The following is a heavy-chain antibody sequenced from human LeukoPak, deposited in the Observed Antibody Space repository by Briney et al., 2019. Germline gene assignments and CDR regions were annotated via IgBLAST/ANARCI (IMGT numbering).Heavy chain of an antibody. J-gene: IGHJ4*02. D-gene: IGHD6-13*01. CDR3: AKASTAAAGTNLGFDY. CDR1: GFTFDDYG. V-gene: IGHV3-9*03. CDR2: ISWNSGSI. Sequence: PGGSLRLSCAASGFTFDDYGLSWVRQAPGKGLEGVAGISWNSGSIGYADSVKGRFTISRDNAKNSLYLQMNSLRAEDMALYYCAKASTAAAGTNLGFDYWGQGTLVTVSS.